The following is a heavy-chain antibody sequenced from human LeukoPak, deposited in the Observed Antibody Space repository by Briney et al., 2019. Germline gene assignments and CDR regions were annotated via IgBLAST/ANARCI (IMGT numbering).Heavy chain of an antibody. J-gene: IGHJ4*02. CDR2: IWSDGTNR. V-gene: IGHV3-33*06. CDR3: AKDAQRGFDYSNSLDK. D-gene: IGHD4-11*01. Sequence: GGSLRLSCATSGFTFSHYGMHWVRQAPGKGLEWVAVIWSDGTNRYYGDPVKGRFTISRDNFQITVYLQMDSLRVEDTAVYYCAKDAQRGFDYSNSLDKWGQGTLVTVSS. CDR1: GFTFSHYG.